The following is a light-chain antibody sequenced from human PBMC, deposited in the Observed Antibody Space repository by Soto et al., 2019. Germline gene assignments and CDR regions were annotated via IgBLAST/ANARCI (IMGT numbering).Light chain of an antibody. CDR1: QTVRNNY. CDR2: DAS. CDR3: QQFSSYPLT. Sequence: EFVCTHSSGTLSSSPVERATLSCRASQTVRNNYLAWYQQKPGQAPRLLIYDASSRATGIPDRFSGGGSGTDFTLTISRLEPEDFAVYYCQQFSSYPLTFGGGTKVDIK. V-gene: IGKV3-20*01. J-gene: IGKJ4*01.